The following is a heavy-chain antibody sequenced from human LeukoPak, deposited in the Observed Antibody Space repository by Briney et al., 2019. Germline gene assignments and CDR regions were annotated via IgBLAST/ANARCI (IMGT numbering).Heavy chain of an antibody. CDR3: AGLKAVAATAGY. CDR2: IYSGGST. J-gene: IGHJ4*02. Sequence: GGSLRLSCAASGFTVSSNYMSWVRQAPGKGLEWVSVIYSGGSTYYADSVKGRFTISRDNSKNTLYLQMNSLRAEDTAVYYCAGLKAVAATAGYWGQGTLVTVSS. CDR1: GFTVSSNY. D-gene: IGHD6-19*01. V-gene: IGHV3-66*01.